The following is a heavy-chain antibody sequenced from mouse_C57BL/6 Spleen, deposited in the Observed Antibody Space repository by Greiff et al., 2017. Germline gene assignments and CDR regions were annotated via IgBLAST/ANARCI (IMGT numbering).Heavy chain of an antibody. CDR2: IDPSDSET. D-gene: IGHD1-1*01. V-gene: IGHV1-52*01. Sequence: QVQLQQPGAELVRPGSSVKLSCKASGYTFTSYWMHWVKQRPIQGLEWIGNIDPSDSETHYNQKFKDKATFTVDKSSSTAYLQLSSLTSEDSAVYYCARQDYYGSSYFDYWGQGTTLTVSS. J-gene: IGHJ2*01. CDR3: ARQDYYGSSYFDY. CDR1: GYTFTSYW.